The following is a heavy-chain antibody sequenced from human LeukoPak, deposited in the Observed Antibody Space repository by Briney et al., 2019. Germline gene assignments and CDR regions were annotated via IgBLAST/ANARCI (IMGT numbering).Heavy chain of an antibody. CDR3: ARDSRNWGSVRYYIY. Sequence: GGSLRLSCAAAGFTVSSNYMSWVRQAPGKGLGWVSFIYSGGSTYYADNVKGRFTISRDNSKNTLYLQMNSLRAEDTAVYYCARDSRNWGSVRYYIYWGQGTLVTVSS. D-gene: IGHD7-27*01. CDR1: GFTVSSNY. CDR2: IYSGGST. J-gene: IGHJ4*02. V-gene: IGHV3-66*01.